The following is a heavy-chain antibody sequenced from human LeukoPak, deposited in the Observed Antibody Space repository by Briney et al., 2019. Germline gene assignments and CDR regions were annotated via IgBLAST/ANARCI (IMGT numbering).Heavy chain of an antibody. Sequence: GGSLRLSCAASGFTFSSCVMNWVRQAPGKGLEWVSTISGSGDSTYYADSVKGRFTISRDNSKNTLYLQMNSLRAEDTAVYYCAKDGAHYYDSSGYPYYFDYWGQGTLVTVSS. CDR3: AKDGAHYYDSSGYPYYFDY. CDR1: GFTFSSCV. V-gene: IGHV3-23*01. CDR2: ISGSGDST. D-gene: IGHD3-22*01. J-gene: IGHJ4*02.